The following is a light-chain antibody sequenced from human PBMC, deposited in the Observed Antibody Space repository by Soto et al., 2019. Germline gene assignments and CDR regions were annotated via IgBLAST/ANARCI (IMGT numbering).Light chain of an antibody. CDR3: QQYNNWPPGYT. V-gene: IGKV3-15*01. CDR1: QRVSRK. Sequence: EIVMTQSPATLSVSPGERATLSCRASQRVSRKLAWYQQKPGQAPRLLIYDASTRATGIPVRFSGSGSGTEFTLTISSLQSEDFAVYYCQQYNNWPPGYTFGQGTKLKIK. J-gene: IGKJ2*01. CDR2: DAS.